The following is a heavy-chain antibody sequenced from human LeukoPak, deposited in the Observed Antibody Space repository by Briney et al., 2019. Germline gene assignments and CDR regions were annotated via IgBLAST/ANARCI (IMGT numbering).Heavy chain of an antibody. D-gene: IGHD1-26*01. CDR2: ISGSGSTI. CDR1: GFTFSSCE. V-gene: IGHV3-48*03. Sequence: PGGSLRLSCSASGFTFSSCEMNWVRQAPGKGLEWVSSISGSGSTIYYADSVKGRFTISRDNAKNSLYLQMNSLRAEDTAVYYCARARSHWGQGTLVTVSS. CDR3: ARARSH. J-gene: IGHJ4*02.